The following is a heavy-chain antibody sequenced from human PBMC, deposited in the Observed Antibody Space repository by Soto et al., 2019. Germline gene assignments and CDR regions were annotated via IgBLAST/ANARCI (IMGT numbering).Heavy chain of an antibody. CDR2: ISGSGGST. Sequence: GGSLRLSCAASGFTFDNYAMHWVRQAPGKGLEWVSGISGSGGSTYYADSVKGRFTISRDNSKNTLYLQMNSLRAEDTAVYYCAKMFREYSSSPAGYWGQGTLVTVSS. CDR1: GFTFDNYA. V-gene: IGHV3-23*01. J-gene: IGHJ4*02. CDR3: AKMFREYSSSPAGY. D-gene: IGHD6-6*01.